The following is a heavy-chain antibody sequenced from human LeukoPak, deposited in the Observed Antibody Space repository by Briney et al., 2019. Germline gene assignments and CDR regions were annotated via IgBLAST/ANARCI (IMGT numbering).Heavy chain of an antibody. V-gene: IGHV1-2*06. Sequence: ASVKVSCKASGCTFTAYYMHWVRQAPGQGLEWMGRINPNSGDTSYAQKFQGRVTMTRDTSISTAYMELSRLRSDDTAVYYCAREYCSGGICYAYFDCWGQGTLVTVSS. J-gene: IGHJ4*02. CDR2: INPNSGDT. D-gene: IGHD2-15*01. CDR1: GCTFTAYY. CDR3: AREYCSGGICYAYFDC.